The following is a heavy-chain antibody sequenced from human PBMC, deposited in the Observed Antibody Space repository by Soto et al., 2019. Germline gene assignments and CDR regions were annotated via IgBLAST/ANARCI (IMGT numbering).Heavy chain of an antibody. J-gene: IGHJ4*02. CDR3: ANVGPGTSSNHFVC. V-gene: IGHV3-23*01. D-gene: IGHD3-10*01. Sequence: GGSLRLSCAASGFTFSSYAVSWVRQAPGKGLEWVAGISGSGGTTFHADSVKGRFTISRDNSKSTLYLQMVSLTAEDTAVYYCANVGPGTSSNHFVCWGQELLVTVFS. CDR1: GFTFSSYA. CDR2: ISGSGGTT.